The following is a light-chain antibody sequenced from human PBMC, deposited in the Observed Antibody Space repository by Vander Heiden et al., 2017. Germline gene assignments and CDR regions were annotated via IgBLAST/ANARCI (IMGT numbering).Light chain of an antibody. CDR1: QSVLYSSNNKNY. V-gene: IGKV4-1*01. CDR3: QQYYSTPT. CDR2: WAS. J-gene: IGKJ3*01. Sequence: DLVMTQSPDSLAVSLVERATINCKSSQSVLYSSNNKNYLAWYQQKPGQPPKLLIYWASTRESGVPDRFSGSGSGTDFTLTISSLQAEDVAVYYCQQYYSTPTFGPGTKVEIK.